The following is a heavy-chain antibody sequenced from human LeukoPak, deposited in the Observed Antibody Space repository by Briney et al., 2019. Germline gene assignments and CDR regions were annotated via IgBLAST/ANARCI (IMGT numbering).Heavy chain of an antibody. CDR2: LCGSGGST. CDR1: GFTFSSYS. Sequence: GGSLRLSCVGSGFTFSSYSMSWVRQAPGKGLEWVSPLCGSGGSTYYADSVKGRFTISRDNSKNTLYLQMNSLRAEDTAVYYCAKVWSFGGYYGSGSYYDYWGQGTLVTVSS. D-gene: IGHD3-10*01. CDR3: AKVWSFGGYYGSGSYYDY. V-gene: IGHV3-23*01. J-gene: IGHJ4*02.